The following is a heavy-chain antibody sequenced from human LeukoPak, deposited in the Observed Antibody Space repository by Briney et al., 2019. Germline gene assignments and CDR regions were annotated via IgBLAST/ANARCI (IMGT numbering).Heavy chain of an antibody. D-gene: IGHD3-3*01. CDR3: AKDLRYDFWSGTDAFDI. CDR2: ISGSGGST. J-gene: IGHJ3*02. Sequence: GGSLRLSCAASGFTFSSYAMSWVRQAPGKGLEWVSAISGSGGSTYYADSVKGRFTISRDNSKNTLYLQMNSLRAEDTAVYYCAKDLRYDFWSGTDAFDIWGQGTMVTVSS. CDR1: GFTFSSYA. V-gene: IGHV3-23*01.